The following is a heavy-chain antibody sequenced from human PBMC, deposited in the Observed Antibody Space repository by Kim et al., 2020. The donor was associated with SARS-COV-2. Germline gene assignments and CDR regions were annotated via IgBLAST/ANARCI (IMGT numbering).Heavy chain of an antibody. D-gene: IGHD5-18*01. CDR3: ARSQTEAHEVDTAMVPFDY. Sequence: SETLSLTCTVSGCSISSSTYYWGCLRQPPGKGLDWIGSISYGGSTYYNPSLKSRVTISVDTSKNQFSLKLSSVTAADTAVYYCARSQTEAHEVDTAMVPFDYWGQGTLVTVSS. J-gene: IGHJ4*02. CDR1: GCSISSSTYY. CDR2: ISYGGST. V-gene: IGHV4-39*01.